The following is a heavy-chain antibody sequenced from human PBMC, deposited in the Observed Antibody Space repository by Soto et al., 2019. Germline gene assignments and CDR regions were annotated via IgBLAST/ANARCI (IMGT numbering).Heavy chain of an antibody. CDR1: GGSFSGYY. V-gene: IGHV4-34*01. CDR3: ARGGVCTNGVCFSSFYYYGMDV. Sequence: SETLSLTCAVYGGSFSGYYWSWIRQPPGKGLEWIGEINHSGSTNYNPSLKSRVTISVDTSKNQFSLKLSSVTAADTAVYYCARGGVCTNGVCFSSFYYYGMDVWGQGTTVTVSS. J-gene: IGHJ6*02. D-gene: IGHD2-8*01. CDR2: INHSGST.